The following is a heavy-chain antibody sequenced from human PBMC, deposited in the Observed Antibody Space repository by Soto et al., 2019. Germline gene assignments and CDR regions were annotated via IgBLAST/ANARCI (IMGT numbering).Heavy chain of an antibody. CDR1: GGTFSSYA. V-gene: IGHV1-69*10. Sequence: SVKVSCKASGGTFSSYAISWVRQAPGQGLEWMGGISPIIGKTNYAQKLQGRVTITTDTSTSTAYMELRSLRSDDTAVYYCARGFRVAATRWWFDPWGQGTLVTVSS. D-gene: IGHD2-15*01. CDR3: ARGFRVAATRWWFDP. CDR2: ISPIIGKT. J-gene: IGHJ5*02.